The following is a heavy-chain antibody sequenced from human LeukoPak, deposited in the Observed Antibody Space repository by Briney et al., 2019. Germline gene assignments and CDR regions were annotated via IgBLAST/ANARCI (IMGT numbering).Heavy chain of an antibody. V-gene: IGHV3-48*02. CDR1: GFTSSSYT. CDR3: ARDPPRIPNYGDWFDP. Sequence: VGTLRLSCAASGFTSSSYTMNSVRHAPGKGLEWGSYISSSSSTIYYADSVKGRSPISRDNAKNSLYLQMNSLRDEDTAVYYCARDPPRIPNYGDWFDPWGQGTLVTVSS. J-gene: IGHJ5*02. D-gene: IGHD4-17*01. CDR2: ISSSSSTI.